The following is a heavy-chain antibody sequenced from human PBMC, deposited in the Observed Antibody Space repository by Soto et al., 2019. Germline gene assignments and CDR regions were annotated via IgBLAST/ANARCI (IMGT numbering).Heavy chain of an antibody. CDR3: VRKSRKIESCVRPRILDY. CDR1: GYNFTNYR. D-gene: IGHD3-22*01. Sequence: ESLKISCEASGYNFTNYRIGWVRQMPGKGLEWMGIIYPGDSDTRYSPSFQDQVSMSVGKSIGTAYLQWSSLKASGTAMYYCVRKSRKIESCVRPRILDYWGQGTLVTVSS. V-gene: IGHV5-51*01. CDR2: IYPGDSDT. J-gene: IGHJ4*02.